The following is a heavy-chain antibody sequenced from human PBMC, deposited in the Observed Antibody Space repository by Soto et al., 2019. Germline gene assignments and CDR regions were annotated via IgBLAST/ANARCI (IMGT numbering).Heavy chain of an antibody. J-gene: IGHJ6*02. CDR1: GFTFSDYY. V-gene: IGHV3-11*01. Sequence: GGSLRLSCAASGFTFSDYYMSWIRQAPGKGLEWVSYISSSGSTIYYADSVKGRFTISRDNAKNSLYLQMNSLRAEDAAVYYCARDQYYDAPWNYYYYYGMDVWGQGTTVTVSS. CDR3: ARDQYYDAPWNYYYYYGMDV. D-gene: IGHD3-16*01. CDR2: ISSSGSTI.